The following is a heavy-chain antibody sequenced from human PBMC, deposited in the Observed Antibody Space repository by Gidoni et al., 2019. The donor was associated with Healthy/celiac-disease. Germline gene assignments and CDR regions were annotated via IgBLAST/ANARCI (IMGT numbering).Heavy chain of an antibody. CDR2: ISYDGSNK. Sequence: QVQLVESGGGVVQPGRSLRPPCAASGFTFSSNAMHWVRQAPGKGLEWLAVISYDGSNKYYADSVKGRFTISRDNSKNTLYLQMNSLRAEDTAVYYCARAVVDFWSGYFYYYGMDVWGQGTTVTVSS. CDR1: GFTFSSNA. CDR3: ARAVVDFWSGYFYYYGMDV. J-gene: IGHJ6*02. V-gene: IGHV3-30*04. D-gene: IGHD3-3*01.